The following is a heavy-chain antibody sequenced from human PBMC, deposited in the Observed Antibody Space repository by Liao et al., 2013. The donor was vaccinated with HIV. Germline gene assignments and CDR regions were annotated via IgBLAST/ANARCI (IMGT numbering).Heavy chain of an antibody. V-gene: IGHV4-34*01. CDR1: GGSFSDYY. D-gene: IGHD2-2*01. J-gene: IGHJ5*02. CDR3: ARGAWEYQLLTNWFDP. Sequence: QVQLQQWGAGLLKPSETLSLTCAVYGGSFSDYYWSWIRQPPGKGLEWIGEINHSGSTNYNPSLKSRVTISVDTSKNQFSLKLSSVTAADTAVYYCARGAWEYQLLTNWFDPWGQGTLVTVSS. CDR2: INHSGST.